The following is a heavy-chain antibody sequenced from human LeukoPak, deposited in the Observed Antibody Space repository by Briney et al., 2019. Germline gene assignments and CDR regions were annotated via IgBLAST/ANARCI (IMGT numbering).Heavy chain of an antibody. V-gene: IGHV3-7*01. D-gene: IGHD2-21*02. CDR3: TSWGDTTAEYFQR. J-gene: IGHJ1*01. CDR2: INPDGRDT. Sequence: GGSLRLSCVVSGFTFNRCWMSWVRQAPGKGPEWVAHINPDGRDTYYVDSVKGRFTISRDNAQNSMYLQMNSLRVEDTAVYYCTSWGDTTAEYFQRWGQGTLVTVSS. CDR1: GFTFNRCW.